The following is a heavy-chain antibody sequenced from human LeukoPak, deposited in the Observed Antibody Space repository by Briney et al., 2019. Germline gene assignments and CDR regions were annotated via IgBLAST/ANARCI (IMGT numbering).Heavy chain of an antibody. CDR1: GFTFSSYA. J-gene: IGHJ4*02. Sequence: SGESLRLSCAASGFTFSSYAMSWVRQAPGKGLEWVSAISGSGGSTYYADSVKGRFTISRDNSKNTLYLQMNSLRAEDTAVYYCAKDRSGYYTSSWRDWGQGTLVTVSS. V-gene: IGHV3-23*01. CDR3: AKDRSGYYTSSWRD. CDR2: ISGSGGST. D-gene: IGHD3-3*01.